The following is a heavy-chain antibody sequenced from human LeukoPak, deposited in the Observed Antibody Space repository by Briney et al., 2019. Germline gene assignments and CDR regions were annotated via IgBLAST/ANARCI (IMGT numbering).Heavy chain of an antibody. J-gene: IGHJ4*02. CDR3: ARLYCGGDCYPPYYDY. CDR2: INHSGST. V-gene: IGHV4-34*01. CDR1: GGSFSGYY. Sequence: SETLSLTCAVYGGSFSGYYWSWIRQPPGKGLEWIGEINHSGSTNYNPSLKSRVTISVDTSKNQFSLKLSSVTAADTAVYYCARLYCGGDCYPPYYDYWGQGTLVTVSS. D-gene: IGHD2-21*02.